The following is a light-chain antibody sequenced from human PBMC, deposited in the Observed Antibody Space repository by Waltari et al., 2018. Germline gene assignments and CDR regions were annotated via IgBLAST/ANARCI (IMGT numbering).Light chain of an antibody. CDR2: TDV. Sequence: QSVLTQPPYAAATPGPRVIISSAGRSSNVGSNVVNWYHQLPGPAPKLLILTDVDRPSGVPARFSGSRSATSASLAISGLQSDDESTYYCASWDDRLDAYVFGTGTRVTVL. CDR3: ASWDDRLDAYV. CDR1: SSNVGSNV. J-gene: IGLJ1*01. V-gene: IGLV1-44*01.